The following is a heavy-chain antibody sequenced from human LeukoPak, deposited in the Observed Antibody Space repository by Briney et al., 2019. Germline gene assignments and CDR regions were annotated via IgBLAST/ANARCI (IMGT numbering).Heavy chain of an antibody. J-gene: IGHJ4*02. D-gene: IGHD3-16*02. V-gene: IGHV3-21*01. Sequence: GGSLRLSCAASGFTFSSYSMNWVRQAPGKGLEWVSSISSSSSYIYYADSVKGRFTISRDNAKNSLYLQMNSLRAEDTAVYYCARSYVWGSYRLYYFDYWGRGTLVTVSS. CDR2: ISSSSSYI. CDR3: ARSYVWGSYRLYYFDY. CDR1: GFTFSSYS.